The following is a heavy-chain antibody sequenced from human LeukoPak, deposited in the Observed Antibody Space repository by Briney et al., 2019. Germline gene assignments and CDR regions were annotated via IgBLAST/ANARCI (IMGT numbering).Heavy chain of an antibody. D-gene: IGHD5-24*01. J-gene: IGHJ4*02. CDR2: INPNSGGT. Sequence: GASVKVSCKSSGYTFTDYNMHWVRQAPGQGLEWMGWINPNSGGTNYAQKFQGRVTMTRDTSISTAYMELSRLRSDDTAVYFCATNTRDGDNFYFAYLGQGTLVTVSS. CDR3: ATNTRDGDNFYFAY. V-gene: IGHV1-2*02. CDR1: GYTFTDYN.